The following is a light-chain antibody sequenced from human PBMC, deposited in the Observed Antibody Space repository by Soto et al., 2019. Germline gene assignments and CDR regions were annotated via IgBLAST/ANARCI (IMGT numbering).Light chain of an antibody. CDR2: DAS. CDR1: QSVSTN. CDR3: QQCDNWPPWT. Sequence: IVMTQSPPTLSVSPGERVTLSCRASQSVSTNLAWYQQKPGQAPRLLIYDASTRATGIPARFSGSGSGTEFTLTISTLQSEDFAVYYCQQCDNWPPWTFGQGTKVDIK. V-gene: IGKV3-15*01. J-gene: IGKJ1*01.